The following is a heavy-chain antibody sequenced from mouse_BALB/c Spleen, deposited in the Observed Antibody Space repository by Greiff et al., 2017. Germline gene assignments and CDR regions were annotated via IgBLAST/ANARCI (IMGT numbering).Heavy chain of an antibody. Sequence: EVQLQESGPELVKPGASVKMSCKASGYTFTSYVMHWVKQKPGQGLEWIGYINPYNDGTKYNEKFKGKATLTSDKSSSTAYMELSSLTSEDSAVYYCARGYYGSSAWFAYWGQGTLVTVSA. V-gene: IGHV1-14*01. J-gene: IGHJ3*01. CDR3: ARGYYGSSAWFAY. CDR2: INPYNDGT. CDR1: GYTFTSYV. D-gene: IGHD1-1*01.